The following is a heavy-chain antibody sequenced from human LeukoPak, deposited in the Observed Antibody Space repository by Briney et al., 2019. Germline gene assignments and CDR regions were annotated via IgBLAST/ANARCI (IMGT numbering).Heavy chain of an antibody. J-gene: IGHJ4*02. Sequence: ASVKVSCKASGYSFTSQGINWVRQAPGQGLEWVGWVVAYDGDTNYAQKLQGRVTMTTDTSTSTAYMELRSLRSDDTAVYYCARIPTHPVDPFDYWGQGTLVTVSS. CDR2: VVAYDGDT. V-gene: IGHV1-18*01. CDR3: ARIPTHPVDPFDY. CDR1: GYSFTSQG.